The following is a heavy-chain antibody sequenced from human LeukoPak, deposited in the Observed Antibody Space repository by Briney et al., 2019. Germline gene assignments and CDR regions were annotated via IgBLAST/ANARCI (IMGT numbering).Heavy chain of an antibody. V-gene: IGHV1-18*01. Sequence: ASVKVSCKASGYTFTSYGISWVRQAPGQGLEWVGWISAYNGNTNYAQKLQGRVTMTTDTSTSTAYMELRSLRSDDTAVYYCARGYCSSTSCYKNWFDPWGQGTPVTVSS. CDR2: ISAYNGNT. J-gene: IGHJ5*02. CDR3: ARGYCSSTSCYKNWFDP. D-gene: IGHD2-2*02. CDR1: GYTFTSYG.